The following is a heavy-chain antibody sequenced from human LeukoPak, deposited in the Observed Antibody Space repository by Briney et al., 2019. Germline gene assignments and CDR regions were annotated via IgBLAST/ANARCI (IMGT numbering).Heavy chain of an antibody. J-gene: IGHJ4*02. D-gene: IGHD3-16*02. V-gene: IGHV3-30-3*01. CDR3: ARGKYYDYVWGSYRYIYY. CDR2: ISYDGSNK. CDR1: GFTFSSYA. Sequence: GRSLRLSCAASGFTFSSYAMHWVRQAPGKGLEWVAVISYDGSNKYYADSVKGRFTISRDNSKNTLYLQMNSLRAEDTAVYYCARGKYYDYVWGSYRYIYYWGQGTLVTVSS.